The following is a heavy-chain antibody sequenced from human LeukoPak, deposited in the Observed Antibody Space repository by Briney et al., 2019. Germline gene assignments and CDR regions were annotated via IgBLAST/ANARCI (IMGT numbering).Heavy chain of an antibody. J-gene: IGHJ5*02. D-gene: IGHD6-13*01. CDR3: ASFTAAAWYSNWFDP. CDR2: IYYSGST. CDR1: GGSISSYY. V-gene: IGHV4-59*12. Sequence: TSETLSLTCTVSGGSISSYYWSWIRQPPGKGLEWIGYIYYSGSTNYNPSLKSRVTISVDTSKNQFSLKLSSVTAADTAVYYCASFTAAAWYSNWFDPWGQGTLVTVSS.